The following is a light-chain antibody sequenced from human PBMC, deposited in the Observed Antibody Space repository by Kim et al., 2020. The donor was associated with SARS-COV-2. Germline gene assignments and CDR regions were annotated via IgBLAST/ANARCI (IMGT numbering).Light chain of an antibody. Sequence: VSPGERATLSCRASQSISANLAWYQQKPGQTPRLLIYGASTGATGIPARFSGSGSGTEFTLTISSLQSEDFAVYYCQQYNKWPLTFGGGTKVEIK. J-gene: IGKJ4*01. CDR3: QQYNKWPLT. V-gene: IGKV3-15*01. CDR2: GAS. CDR1: QSISAN.